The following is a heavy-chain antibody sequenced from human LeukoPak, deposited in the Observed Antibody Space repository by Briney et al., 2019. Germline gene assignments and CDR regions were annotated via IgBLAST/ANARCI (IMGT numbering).Heavy chain of an antibody. CDR1: GGSISSYY. J-gene: IGHJ3*02. CDR3: ARDVGVVTNAFDI. D-gene: IGHD3-22*01. V-gene: IGHV4-59*01. CDR2: IYYSGST. Sequence: PSETLSLTCTVSGGSISSYYWSWIRQPPGKGLEWIGYIYYSGSTNYNPSLKSRVTISVDTSKNQFSLKLSSVTAADTAVYYCARDVGVVTNAFDIWGQGTMVTVSS.